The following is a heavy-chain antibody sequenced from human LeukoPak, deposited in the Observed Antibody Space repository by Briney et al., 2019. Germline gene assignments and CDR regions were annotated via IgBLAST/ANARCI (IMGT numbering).Heavy chain of an antibody. CDR3: ARDLGYSQFDS. CDR1: GFSLSAYW. V-gene: IGHV3-7*01. Sequence: GGSLRLSCAASGFSLSAYWMTWVRQAPGKGLEWVANIEQDGSEKNYVDSVKGRFTISRDSAKNSLYLQMNSLRADDTAVYYCARDLGYSQFDSWGQGTLVTVSS. D-gene: IGHD5-18*01. J-gene: IGHJ5*01. CDR2: IEQDGSEK.